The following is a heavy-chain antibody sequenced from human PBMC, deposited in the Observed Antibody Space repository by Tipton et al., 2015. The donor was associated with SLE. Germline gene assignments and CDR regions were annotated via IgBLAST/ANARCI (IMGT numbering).Heavy chain of an antibody. CDR1: GGSISSHY. J-gene: IGHJ3*02. V-gene: IGHV4-59*11. D-gene: IGHD6-13*01. CDR3: AREDSSPDAFDI. CDR2: IYYSGST. Sequence: TLSLTCTVSGGSISSHYWSWIRQPPGKGLEWIGYIYYSGSTNYNPSLKSRVTRSVDTSKNQFSLKLSSVTAADTAVYYCAREDSSPDAFDIWGQGTMVTVSS.